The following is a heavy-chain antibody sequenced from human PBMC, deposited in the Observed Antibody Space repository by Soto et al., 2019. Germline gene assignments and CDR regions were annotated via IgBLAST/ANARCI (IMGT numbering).Heavy chain of an antibody. CDR2: ISSRSYTI. CDR3: ARGGSSSDNGMDV. J-gene: IGHJ6*02. D-gene: IGHD6-6*01. CDR1: GFSFSTYS. Sequence: EVQLVESGGGLVQPGGSLRLSCAASGFSFSTYSMNWVSQATGKGLEWVSYISSRSYTIYYIDSVKGRFTISRDNAKSSLYLQMNSLRDEDTAVYYCARGGSSSDNGMDVWGQGTTVTVSS. V-gene: IGHV3-48*02.